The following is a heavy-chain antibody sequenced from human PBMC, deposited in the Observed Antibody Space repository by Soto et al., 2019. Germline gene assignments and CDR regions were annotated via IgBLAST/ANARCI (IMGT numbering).Heavy chain of an antibody. V-gene: IGHV1-69*13. CDR3: GRYCSGGSCHTLDYYGMDV. CDR1: GGTFRNYG. Sequence: GASVKVSCKASGGTFRNYGIGWVRQAPGQGLEWMGGIIPVFGTTNYAQKFQGRVTITGDESTSTAYIEVSSLRSEDTAMFYCGRYCSGGSCHTLDYYGMDVWGQGTTVTVSS. D-gene: IGHD2-15*01. J-gene: IGHJ6*02. CDR2: IIPVFGTT.